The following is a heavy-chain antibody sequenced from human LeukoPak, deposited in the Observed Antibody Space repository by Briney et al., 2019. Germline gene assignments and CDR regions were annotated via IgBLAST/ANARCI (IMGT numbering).Heavy chain of an antibody. CDR3: TGVGSYLVGASDY. CDR1: GFTFSSYS. CDR2: ISSSGGTI. D-gene: IGHD1-26*01. J-gene: IGHJ4*02. V-gene: IGHV3-48*04. Sequence: GGSLRLSCAASGFTFSSYSMSWVRQAPGKGLEWVSYISSSGGTIYYADSVKVRFTISRNNNKKSLYQQMNSPGAENAVVYCGTGVGSYLVGASDYWGQGTLVTVSS.